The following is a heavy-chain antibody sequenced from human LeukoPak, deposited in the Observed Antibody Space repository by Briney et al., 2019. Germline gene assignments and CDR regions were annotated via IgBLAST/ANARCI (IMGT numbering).Heavy chain of an antibody. CDR2: IHHSGST. V-gene: IGHV4-4*02. Sequence: PSETLSLTCAVSGGSISRSNWWSWVRQPPGMGLQWIGEIHHSGSTDYNPSLKSRVTISVDKSKNHFSLKLSSVTAADTAVYYCVRGPYGSGISNWFDPWGQGTLVIVSS. D-gene: IGHD3-10*01. CDR3: VRGPYGSGISNWFDP. J-gene: IGHJ5*02. CDR1: GGSISRSNW.